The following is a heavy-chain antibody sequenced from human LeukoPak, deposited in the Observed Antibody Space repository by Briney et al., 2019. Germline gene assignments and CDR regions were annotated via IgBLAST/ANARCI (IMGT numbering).Heavy chain of an antibody. CDR2: IKQDGSEK. V-gene: IGHV3-7*01. CDR3: ARDGGSGRNWFDP. CDR1: GFTFSSYW. D-gene: IGHD3-10*01. Sequence: PGGSLRLSYAASGFTFSSYWMSWVRQAPGKGLEWVANIKQDGSEKYYVDSVKGRFTISRDNAKNSLYLQMNSLRAEDTAVYYCARDGGSGRNWFDPWGQGTLVTVSS. J-gene: IGHJ5*02.